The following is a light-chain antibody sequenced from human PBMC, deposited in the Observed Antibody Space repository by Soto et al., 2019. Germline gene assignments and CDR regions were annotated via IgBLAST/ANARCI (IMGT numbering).Light chain of an antibody. CDR2: AAS. J-gene: IGKJ4*01. CDR3: QQYYDWPPLT. Sequence: EIVMTQSPATLSVSPGERATLSCRASQSVSNNLAWYQQKPGQAPRLLIYAASTRATGITARFSGSGSGTEFALTISSLQSEDFAVYYCQQYYDWPPLTFGGGTKVEIK. V-gene: IGKV3-15*01. CDR1: QSVSNN.